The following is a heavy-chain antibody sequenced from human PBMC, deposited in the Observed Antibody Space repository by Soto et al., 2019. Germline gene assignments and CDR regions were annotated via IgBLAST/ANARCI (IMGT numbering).Heavy chain of an antibody. CDR1: GFTFSSYA. D-gene: IGHD2-2*01. CDR2: ISGSGGST. CDR3: ANMKYCSSTSCYVPYYYGMDV. Sequence: GSLRLSCAASGFTFSSYAMSWVRQAPGKGLEWVSAISGSGGSTYYADSVKGRFTISRDNSKNTLYLQMNSLRAEDTAVYYCANMKYCSSTSCYVPYYYGMDVWGQGTTVTVSS. J-gene: IGHJ6*02. V-gene: IGHV3-23*01.